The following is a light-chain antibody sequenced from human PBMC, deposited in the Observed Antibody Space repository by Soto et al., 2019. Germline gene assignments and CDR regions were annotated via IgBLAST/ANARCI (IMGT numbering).Light chain of an antibody. CDR2: GAS. CDR3: QQYGRSPRT. CDR1: QSVSSSY. Sequence: EMVLTQSPGTLSLSPGERATLSGRASQSVSSSYLAWYQQKPGQAPRLLIYGASSRATGIPDRFSGSGSGTDLTLTISRLEPEDFAVYYCQQYGRSPRTFGQGTKVEIK. V-gene: IGKV3-20*01. J-gene: IGKJ1*01.